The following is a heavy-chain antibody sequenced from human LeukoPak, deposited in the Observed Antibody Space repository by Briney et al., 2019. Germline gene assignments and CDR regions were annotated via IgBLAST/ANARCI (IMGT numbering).Heavy chain of an antibody. CDR3: ARDRDIVVVTAISY. CDR2: IWYDGSIR. D-gene: IGHD2-21*02. Sequence: GGSLRLSCAASGFTFSNYGYHWVRQAPGKGLDWVALIWYDGSIRDYADSVKGRFTISRDNSQNTLFLQMNSLRAEDTAVYYCARDRDIVVVTAISYWGQGTLVTVSS. CDR1: GFTFSNYG. V-gene: IGHV3-33*01. J-gene: IGHJ4*02.